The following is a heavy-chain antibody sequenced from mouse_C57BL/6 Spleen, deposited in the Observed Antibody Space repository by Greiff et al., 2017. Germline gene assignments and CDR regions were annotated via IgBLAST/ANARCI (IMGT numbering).Heavy chain of an antibody. CDR3: ARPAITTVVAPYAMDY. J-gene: IGHJ4*01. Sequence: EVQVVESGGDLVKPGGSLKLSCAASGFTFSSYGMSWVRQTPDKRLEWVATISSGGSYNYYPDSVKGRFTISRDNAKNTLYLQMSSLKSEDTAMYYCARPAITTVVAPYAMDYWGQGTSVTVSS. CDR1: GFTFSSYG. V-gene: IGHV5-6*01. CDR2: ISSGGSYN. D-gene: IGHD1-1*01.